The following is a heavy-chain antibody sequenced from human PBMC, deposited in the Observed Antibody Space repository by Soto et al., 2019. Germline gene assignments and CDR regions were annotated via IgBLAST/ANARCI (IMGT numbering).Heavy chain of an antibody. CDR2: ISAYNGNT. J-gene: IGHJ3*02. V-gene: IGHV1-18*01. D-gene: IGHD2-2*01. CDR3: ARDRSFCASPPCPRYCSSTSCSFDI. CDR1: GYTFTSYG. Sequence: ASVKVSCKASGYTFTSYGISWVRQAPGQGLEWMGWISAYNGNTNYAQKLQGRVTMTTETSTSTAYMELRSLRSDDTAVYYCARDRSFCASPPCPRYCSSTSCSFDIWGQGTMVTVSS.